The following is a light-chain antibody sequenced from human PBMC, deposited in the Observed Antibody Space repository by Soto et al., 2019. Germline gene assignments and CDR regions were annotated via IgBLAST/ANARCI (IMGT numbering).Light chain of an antibody. CDR3: QQYNPYSPYT. J-gene: IGKJ2*01. V-gene: IGKV1-5*03. CDR2: KAS. CDR1: QTVSSR. Sequence: DIQMTQFPSTLSASRGDRVTITCRASQTVSSRLAWYQQKPGKAPKLLIYKASNLESGVPSRFSGSGSGTEFTLTISSLQPDDFATYYCQQYNPYSPYTFGQGTRLEIK.